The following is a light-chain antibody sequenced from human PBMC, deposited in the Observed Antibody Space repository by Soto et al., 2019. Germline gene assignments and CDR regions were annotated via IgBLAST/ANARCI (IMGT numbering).Light chain of an antibody. CDR3: QQSHSIPLT. Sequence: IQMTQSPSSLSASVGDRVTITCRASQGIRNDLDWFQQKPGKAPKLLIYAASNLQSGVPSRFSGSGSGTDFTLTIRSLQPEDFATYYCQQSHSIPLTFGQGTKVEIK. V-gene: IGKV1-39*01. J-gene: IGKJ1*01. CDR1: QGIRND. CDR2: AAS.